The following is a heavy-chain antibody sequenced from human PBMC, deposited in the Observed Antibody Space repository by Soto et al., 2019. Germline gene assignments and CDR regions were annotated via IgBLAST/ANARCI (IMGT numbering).Heavy chain of an antibody. CDR1: GGSIRGYY. Sequence: SETLSLTCTVSGGSIRGYYWSWIRQPPGKGLEWIGYMYNTGSTVYNPSFKSRVTISVDTSKNQFSLKLNSVTAADTAVYYCARDLWGYCGTDCYPLDVWGQGNTVTVSS. V-gene: IGHV4-59*01. D-gene: IGHD2-21*02. J-gene: IGHJ6*02. CDR3: ARDLWGYCGTDCYPLDV. CDR2: MYNTGST.